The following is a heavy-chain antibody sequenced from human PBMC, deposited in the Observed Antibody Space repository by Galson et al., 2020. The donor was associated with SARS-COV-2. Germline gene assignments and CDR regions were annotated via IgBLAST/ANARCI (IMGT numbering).Heavy chain of an antibody. CDR1: GFTFNVYW. V-gene: IGHV3-74*01. Sequence: GGSLRLSCAASGFTFNVYWMYWVRQAPGKGLVWVSRTTRDGSNTIYADSVKGRFTASKDHIKNTLYLQMNSLRDEDTAMYYCVRDRGQPDAFDLWGQGTMVIVSS. CDR2: TTRDGSNT. CDR3: VRDRGQPDAFDL. J-gene: IGHJ3*01. D-gene: IGHD5-18*01.